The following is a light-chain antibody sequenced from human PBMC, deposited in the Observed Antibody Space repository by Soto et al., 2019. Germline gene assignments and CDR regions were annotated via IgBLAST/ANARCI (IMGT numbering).Light chain of an antibody. V-gene: IGKV3-15*01. CDR1: QSVGNI. CDR3: QQYNDWPLT. Sequence: EVLMTQSPATLSVSPGERATLSCRASQSVGNILACNQQKPGQAPRLLVYGASTRATGFPVSFSGSGSGTEFTLTISSLQSQDFAVYYCQQYNDWPLTFGGGTKVEMK. CDR2: GAS. J-gene: IGKJ4*01.